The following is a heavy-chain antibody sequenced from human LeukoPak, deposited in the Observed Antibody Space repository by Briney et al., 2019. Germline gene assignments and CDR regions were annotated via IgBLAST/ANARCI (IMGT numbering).Heavy chain of an antibody. CDR2: IDPNSGGT. J-gene: IGHJ2*01. V-gene: IGHV1-2*02. Sequence: ASVKVSCKASGYTFTAHYIRWVRQAPGQGLEWMGWIDPNSGGTNYAQKFLGSVTMTGDTSINTAFMELGRLRSHDTAIYYCARGRGTTMVRGVITNYFDLWGRGSLVTVSS. D-gene: IGHD3-10*01. CDR3: ARGRGTTMVRGVITNYFDL. CDR1: GYTFTAHY.